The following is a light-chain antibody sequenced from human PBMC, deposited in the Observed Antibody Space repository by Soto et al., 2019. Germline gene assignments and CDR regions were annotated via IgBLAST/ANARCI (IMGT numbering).Light chain of an antibody. J-gene: IGKJ2*01. CDR3: QEYHTYDT. V-gene: IGKV1-9*01. Sequence: DIQMTQSPSSLSASVGDRVTITCRASQSIINYLAWYQQKPGKAPKLLIYGASTLQSGVPSRFGGSGSGTEFTLTISSLQPDDFATYYCQEYHTYDTFGQGTKVDIK. CDR1: QSIINY. CDR2: GAS.